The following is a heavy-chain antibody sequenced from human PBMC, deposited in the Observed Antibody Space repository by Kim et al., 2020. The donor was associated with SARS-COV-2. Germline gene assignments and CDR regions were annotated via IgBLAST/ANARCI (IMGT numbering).Heavy chain of an antibody. J-gene: IGHJ4*02. Sequence: ADSVMGRLIVSRDNSDNTLYLQMSSLRPEDTATYYCAKDLGGYSSSSSGHWGQGTLVTVSA. D-gene: IGHD6-6*01. V-gene: IGHV3-23*01. CDR3: AKDLGGYSSSSSGH.